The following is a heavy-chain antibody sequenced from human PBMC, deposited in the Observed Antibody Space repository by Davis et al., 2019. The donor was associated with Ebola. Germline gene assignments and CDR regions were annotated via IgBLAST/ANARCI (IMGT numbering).Heavy chain of an antibody. V-gene: IGHV1-2*02. D-gene: IGHD5-18*01. CDR2: INPNDGRT. Sequence: ASVKVSCKASGYTFTNYYMHWVRQAPGQGLEWMGMINPNDGRTIYAQKFQDRVTMTIDTSINTAYLELDRLRSDDTAVYYCARGHTYGRWDDWFDPWGQGTLVTVSS. CDR3: ARGHTYGRWDDWFDP. J-gene: IGHJ5*02. CDR1: GYTFTNYY.